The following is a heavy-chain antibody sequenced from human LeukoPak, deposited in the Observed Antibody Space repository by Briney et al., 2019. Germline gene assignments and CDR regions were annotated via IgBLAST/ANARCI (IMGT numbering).Heavy chain of an antibody. V-gene: IGHV4-30-2*01. CDR1: GDSIHSTGYY. D-gene: IGHD3-3*01. Sequence: SETLSLTCSVSGDSIHSTGYYWSWIRQPPGKGLEWIGYIYHSGSTQNNPSLRGRVTISIDKSRNQFSLKLNSVTVADTAVYYCARGGGGFGVVPEYFQHWGQGSLVTVSS. CDR2: IYHSGST. J-gene: IGHJ1*01. CDR3: ARGGGGFGVVPEYFQH.